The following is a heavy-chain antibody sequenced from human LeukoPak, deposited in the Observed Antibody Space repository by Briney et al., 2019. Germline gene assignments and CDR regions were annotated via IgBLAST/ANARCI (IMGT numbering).Heavy chain of an antibody. D-gene: IGHD3-10*01. CDR3: AKERYYYGSGSYYNPLDY. V-gene: IGHV3-30*02. J-gene: IGHJ4*02. CDR1: GFTFSSYG. CDR2: IRYDGSNE. Sequence: GGSLRLSCAASGFTFSSYGMHWVRQAPGKGLEWVSFIRYDGSNEYYADSVKGRFTISRDNSKNTLYLQMNSLRAEDTAVYYCAKERYYYGSGSYYNPLDYWGQGTLVTVSS.